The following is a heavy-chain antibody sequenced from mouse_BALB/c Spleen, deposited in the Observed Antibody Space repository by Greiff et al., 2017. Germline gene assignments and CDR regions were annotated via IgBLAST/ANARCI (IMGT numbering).Heavy chain of an antibody. D-gene: IGHD2-4*01. CDR2: IYWDDDK. CDR1: GFSLSTSGMG. Sequence: QVTLKESGPGILQPSQTLSLTCSFSGFSLSTSGMGVSWIRQPSGKGLEWLAHIYWDDDKRYNPSLKSRLTISKDTSSNQVFLKITSVDTADTATYYCARGTMITTRAWFAYWGQGTLVTVSA. V-gene: IGHV8-12*01. J-gene: IGHJ3*01. CDR3: ARGTMITTRAWFAY.